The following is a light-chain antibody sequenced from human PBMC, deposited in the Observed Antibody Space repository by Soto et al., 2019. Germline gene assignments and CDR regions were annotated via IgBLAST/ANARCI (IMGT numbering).Light chain of an antibody. CDR2: AAS. CDR1: QALSNY. CDR3: QQSYSTPIT. V-gene: IGKV1-39*01. J-gene: IGKJ5*01. Sequence: IQLNQSPSVLSASDRDTVTITCRASQALSNYSAWYQQKPGKAPKLLIFAASSLQSGVPSRFSGSGSGTDFTLTISSLQPEDFATYYCQQSYSTPITFGQVTLLEVK.